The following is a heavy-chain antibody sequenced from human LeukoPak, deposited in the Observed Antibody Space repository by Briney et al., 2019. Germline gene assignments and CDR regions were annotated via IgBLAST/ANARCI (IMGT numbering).Heavy chain of an antibody. J-gene: IGHJ4*02. CDR3: ARGGGYYYDSSGYDY. D-gene: IGHD3-22*01. CDR2: IYYSGST. V-gene: IGHV4-59*12. Sequence: PSETLSLTCTVSGGSISSYYWSWIRQPPGKGLEWIGYIYYSGSTYYNPSLKSRVTISVDTSKNQFSLKLSSVTAADTAVYYCARGGGYYYDSSGYDYWGQGTLVTVSS. CDR1: GGSISSYY.